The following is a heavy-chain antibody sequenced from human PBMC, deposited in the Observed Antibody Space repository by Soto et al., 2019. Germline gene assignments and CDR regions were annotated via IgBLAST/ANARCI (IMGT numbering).Heavy chain of an antibody. CDR3: AKDDLGRWELLVIDY. J-gene: IGHJ4*02. V-gene: IGHV3-23*01. CDR2: ISGSGGST. D-gene: IGHD1-26*01. CDR1: GFTFSSYA. Sequence: PGVSLRLSCAASGFTFSSYAMSWVRQAPGKGLEWVSAISGSGGSTYYADSVKGRFTISRDNSKNTLYLQMNSLRAEDTAVYYCAKDDLGRWELLVIDYWGQGTLVTVSS.